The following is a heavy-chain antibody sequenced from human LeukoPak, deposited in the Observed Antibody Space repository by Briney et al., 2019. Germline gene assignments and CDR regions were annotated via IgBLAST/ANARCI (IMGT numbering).Heavy chain of an antibody. Sequence: QSGGSLRLSCAASGFTFSDYYMSWIRQAPGKGLEWLSYITTSGSNKYYADSVKGRFTISRDNAKNSLYLQVNSLRAEDTAVYYCARDRGTYCGADCSQYYFDYWGQGTLVTVSS. J-gene: IGHJ4*02. D-gene: IGHD2-21*01. V-gene: IGHV3-11*04. CDR2: ITTSGSNK. CDR3: ARDRGTYCGADCSQYYFDY. CDR1: GFTFSDYY.